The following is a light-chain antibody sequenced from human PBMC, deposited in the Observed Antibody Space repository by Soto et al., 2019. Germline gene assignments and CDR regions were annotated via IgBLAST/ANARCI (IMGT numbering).Light chain of an antibody. J-gene: IGKJ1*01. CDR1: QSISSY. CDR2: AAS. Sequence: DIQMTQSPSSLSASVGDRVTITCRASQSISSYLNWYQQKPGKARKLLIYAASSLQSGVPSRFSGSGSGTDFTLTISRLEPEDFAVYYCQQYGSSPKTFGQGTKVDI. V-gene: IGKV1-39*01. CDR3: QQYGSSPKT.